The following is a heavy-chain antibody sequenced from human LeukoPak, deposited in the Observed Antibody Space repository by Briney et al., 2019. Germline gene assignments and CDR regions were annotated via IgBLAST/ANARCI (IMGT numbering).Heavy chain of an antibody. CDR3: AKGSGYEHNYYYYYMDV. CDR2: IRYDGSHK. D-gene: IGHD5-12*01. Sequence: GGSLRLSCATSGFTLSNYVMHWVRQAPGKGLEWVAFIRYDGSHKYYADSVRGRLTISRDNSQNTLYLQINSLRAEDTTVYYCAKGSGYEHNYYYYYMDVWGKGTTVTISS. CDR1: GFTLSNYV. V-gene: IGHV3-30*02. J-gene: IGHJ6*03.